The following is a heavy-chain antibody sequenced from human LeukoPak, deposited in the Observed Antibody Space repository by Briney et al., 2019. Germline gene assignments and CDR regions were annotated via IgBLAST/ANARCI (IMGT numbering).Heavy chain of an antibody. CDR3: ARDQYGYSSYPNY. D-gene: IGHD5-18*01. CDR2: IWYDGSNK. V-gene: IGHV3-33*08. Sequence: PGGSLRLSCAASGFTFSSYAMHWVRQAPGKGLEWVAVIWYDGSNKYYADSVKGRFTISRDNSKNTLYLQMNSLRAEDTAVYYCARDQYGYSSYPNYWGQGTLVTVSS. CDR1: GFTFSSYA. J-gene: IGHJ4*02.